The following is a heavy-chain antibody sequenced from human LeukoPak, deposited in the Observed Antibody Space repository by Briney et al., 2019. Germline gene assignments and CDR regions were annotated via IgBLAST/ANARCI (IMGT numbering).Heavy chain of an antibody. D-gene: IGHD3-16*02. CDR1: GFTFSSYA. V-gene: IGHV3-23*01. J-gene: IGHJ4*02. CDR3: ARSGLVPLY. Sequence: GGSLRLSCAASGFTFSSYAMSWVRQAPGKGLEWVSAISGSGGSTYYADSVKGRFTISRDNAKNSLYLQMNCLRDEDTAVYYCARSGLVPLYWGQGTLVTISS. CDR2: ISGSGGST.